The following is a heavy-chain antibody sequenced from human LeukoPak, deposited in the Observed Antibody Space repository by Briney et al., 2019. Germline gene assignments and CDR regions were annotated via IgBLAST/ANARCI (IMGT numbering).Heavy chain of an antibody. V-gene: IGHV4-61*02. CDR1: GGSISSGSYY. J-gene: IGHJ4*02. CDR3: ARGFRISGGYDLAFFDY. CDR2: IYTSGST. D-gene: IGHD5-12*01. Sequence: SESLSLTCTVSGGSISSGSYYWSWIRQPAGKGLEWIGRIYTSGSTNYNPSLKSRVTISVDTSKNQFSLKLSSVTAADTAVYYCARGFRISGGYDLAFFDYWGQGTLVTVSS.